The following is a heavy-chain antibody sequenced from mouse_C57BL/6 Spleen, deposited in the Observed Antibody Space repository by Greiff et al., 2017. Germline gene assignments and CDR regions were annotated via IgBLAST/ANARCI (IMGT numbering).Heavy chain of an antibody. Sequence: EVQLMESGEGLVKPGGSLKLSCAASGFTFSSYAMSWVRQTPEKRLEWVAYISSGGDYIYYADTVKGRFTISRDNARNTLYLQLSSLKSEDTAMYSGTRDPVDSTGYDYFDYWGQGTTLTVSS. V-gene: IGHV5-9-1*02. D-gene: IGHD3-2*02. CDR1: GFTFSSYA. CDR3: TRDPVDSTGYDYFDY. J-gene: IGHJ2*01. CDR2: ISSGGDYI.